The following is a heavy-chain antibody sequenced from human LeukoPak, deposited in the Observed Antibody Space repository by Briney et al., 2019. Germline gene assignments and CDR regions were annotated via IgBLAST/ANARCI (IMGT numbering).Heavy chain of an antibody. Sequence: PSETLSLTCTASGNSISSGYYWGWIRQPPGKGLEWIGNMYHSGNTHYNPSLKSRFTISVDTSKNQFSLKLRSVTAADTAVYYCARTLIAAAADYWGQGTLVTVSS. CDR2: MYHSGNT. CDR3: ARTLIAAAADY. J-gene: IGHJ4*01. CDR1: GNSISSGYY. V-gene: IGHV4-38-2*02. D-gene: IGHD6-13*01.